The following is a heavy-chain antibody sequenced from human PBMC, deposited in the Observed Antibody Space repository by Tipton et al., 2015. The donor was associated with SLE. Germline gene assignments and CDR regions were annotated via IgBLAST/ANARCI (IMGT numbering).Heavy chain of an antibody. CDR1: GGSISSGGYY. Sequence: TLSLTCAVSGGSISSGGYYWSWIRQSPGKGLEWIGYISYSGSTNYNSSPKSRLTISVDTSKNQFSLKLSSVTAADTAVYFCVRGGLAYGEDWFDTWGQGTRVSVSA. CDR2: ISYSGST. D-gene: IGHD3-10*01. V-gene: IGHV4-31*11. CDR3: VRGGLAYGEDWFDT. J-gene: IGHJ5*02.